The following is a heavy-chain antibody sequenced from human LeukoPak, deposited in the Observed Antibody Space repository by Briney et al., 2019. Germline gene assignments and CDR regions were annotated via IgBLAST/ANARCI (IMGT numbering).Heavy chain of an antibody. Sequence: SETLSLTCTVSGGSISSYYWSWIRQPPGKGLEWIGYIYYSGSTNYNPSLKSRVTISVDTSKNQFSLKLSSVTAADTAVYYCARKYYYDSSGYSYFDYWGHGTLVTVSS. CDR2: IYYSGST. V-gene: IGHV4-59*01. CDR1: GGSISSYY. D-gene: IGHD3-22*01. CDR3: ARKYYYDSSGYSYFDY. J-gene: IGHJ4*01.